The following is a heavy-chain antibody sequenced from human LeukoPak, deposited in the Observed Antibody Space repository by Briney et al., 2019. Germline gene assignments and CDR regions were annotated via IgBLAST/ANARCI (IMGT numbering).Heavy chain of an antibody. V-gene: IGHV3-23*01. CDR2: ISGSGGST. CDR3: ARPERGYSYGYQSPFDY. D-gene: IGHD5-18*01. J-gene: IGHJ4*02. CDR1: GFTFSSYS. Sequence: GGSLRLSCAASGFTFSSYSMNWVRQAPGKGLEWVSAISGSGGSTYYADSVKGRFTISRDNSKNTLYLQMNSLRAEDTAVYYCARPERGYSYGYQSPFDYWGQGTLVTVSS.